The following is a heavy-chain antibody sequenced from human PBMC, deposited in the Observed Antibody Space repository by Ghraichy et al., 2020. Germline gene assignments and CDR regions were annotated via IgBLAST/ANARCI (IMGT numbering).Heavy chain of an antibody. D-gene: IGHD1-7*01. CDR1: GGSISSYY. Sequence: SETLSLTCTVSGGSISSYYWSWIRQPPGKGLEWIGYIYYSGSTNYNPSLKSRVTISVDTSKNQFSLKLSSVTAADTAVYYCARDLITQLPYGMDVWGQGTTVTVSS. V-gene: IGHV4-59*01. CDR3: ARDLITQLPYGMDV. CDR2: IYYSGST. J-gene: IGHJ6*02.